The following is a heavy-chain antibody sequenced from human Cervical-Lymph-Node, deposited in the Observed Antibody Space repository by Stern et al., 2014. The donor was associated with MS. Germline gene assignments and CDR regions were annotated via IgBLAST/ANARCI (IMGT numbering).Heavy chain of an antibody. CDR2: IYYSGRT. V-gene: IGHV4-59*01. CDR1: GGSIGTYY. D-gene: IGHD2-8*02. CDR3: ARDLVGITYFDS. J-gene: IGHJ4*02. Sequence: QLQLQESGPGLVKPSGTLSLTCTVSGGSIGTYYWNWIRQPPGKGKEGIGYIYYSGRTNYESSLRSRVTLSLDTSKNQFSLELNSVTAADTAVYYCARDLVGITYFDSWGRGILVTVSS.